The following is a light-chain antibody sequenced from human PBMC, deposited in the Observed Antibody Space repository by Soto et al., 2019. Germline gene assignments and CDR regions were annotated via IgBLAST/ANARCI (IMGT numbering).Light chain of an antibody. CDR3: QQYDSYPYT. CDR2: RAS. V-gene: IGKV1-5*03. J-gene: IGKJ2*01. CDR1: QNINKW. Sequence: DIQMTQSPSTLPASVGDRVTITCRASQNINKWLAWYQQKPGEVPRFLIYRASSLESGVPSRFSGNGSGTDFALTISSLQPDDFATYYCQQYDSYPYTFGRGAKVEIK.